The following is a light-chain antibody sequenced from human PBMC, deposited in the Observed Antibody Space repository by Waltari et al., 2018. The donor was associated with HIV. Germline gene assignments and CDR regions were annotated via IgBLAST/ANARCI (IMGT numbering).Light chain of an antibody. J-gene: IGLJ3*02. V-gene: IGLV1-47*01. Sequence: HSVLTQQPSASGPPGQRVTLFCSGSTSNIGHNFVYLFPQFPGMAPKLLIYRNNQRPSGVPERFSGSKSGTSASLAISGLRSEDEADYYSAVWDDRLSDWVFGGGTKLTVL. CDR2: RNN. CDR1: TSNIGHNF. CDR3: AVWDDRLSDWV.